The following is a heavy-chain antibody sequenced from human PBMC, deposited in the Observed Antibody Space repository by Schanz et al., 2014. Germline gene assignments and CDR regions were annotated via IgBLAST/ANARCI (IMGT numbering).Heavy chain of an antibody. CDR2: ITYNGGTI. V-gene: IGHV3-48*04. CDR3: AASSGWHPSTDY. CDR1: GFAFSSYG. Sequence: EVQLLESGGGLVQPGGSLRLSCLASGFAFSSYGMNWLRQAPGKGLEWISYITYNGGTIYYADSVKGRFTISRDNAKSSLYLQMNSLRVEDTAVYYCAASSGWHPSTDYWGQGTLVTVSS. D-gene: IGHD6-19*01. J-gene: IGHJ4*02.